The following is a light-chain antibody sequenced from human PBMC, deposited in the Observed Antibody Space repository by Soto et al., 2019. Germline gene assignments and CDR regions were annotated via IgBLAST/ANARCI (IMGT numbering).Light chain of an antibody. CDR1: SSDVGGYDY. V-gene: IGLV2-14*01. J-gene: IGLJ1*01. CDR3: SSYTRSIRDV. CDR2: EVS. Sequence: QSVLTQPASVSGSPGQSITISCPGTSSDVGGYDYVSWYQHHPGKAPKLTIYEVSNRPPGDSNRFSGSKSGNTASLTISGLQADDEAEHYYSSYTRSIRDVFGTVTKVTV.